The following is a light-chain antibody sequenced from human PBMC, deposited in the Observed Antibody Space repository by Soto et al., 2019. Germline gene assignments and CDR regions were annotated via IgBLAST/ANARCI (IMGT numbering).Light chain of an antibody. CDR2: EVS. CDR1: SIDIAPYNY. V-gene: IGLV2-14*01. Sequence: QSVLTQPASVSGSPGQSLTISCTGTSIDIAPYNYVSWYQQHPGKAPKLIIYEVSYRPSGVSSRFSGSKSGNTASLTISGLXAADEADYYCASYLTTSPLEVFGTGTKVTVL. J-gene: IGLJ1*01. CDR3: ASYLTTSPLEV.